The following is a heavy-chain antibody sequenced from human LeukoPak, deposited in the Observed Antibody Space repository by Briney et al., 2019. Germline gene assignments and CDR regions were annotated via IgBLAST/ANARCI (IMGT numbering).Heavy chain of an antibody. CDR2: ISSSSSTI. Sequence: GGSLRLSCAASGFTFSSYSMNWVRQAPGKGLEWVSYISSSSSTIYYADSVKGRFTISRDNAKNSLYLQMNSLRAEDTAVYYCARDYGDYNEGAFDIWGQGTMVTVSS. J-gene: IGHJ3*02. CDR1: GFTFSSYS. CDR3: ARDYGDYNEGAFDI. D-gene: IGHD4-17*01. V-gene: IGHV3-48*04.